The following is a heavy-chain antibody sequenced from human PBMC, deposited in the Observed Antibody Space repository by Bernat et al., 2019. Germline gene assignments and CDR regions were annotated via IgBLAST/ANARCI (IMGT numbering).Heavy chain of an antibody. Sequence: QVQLVESGGGVVQPWRSLRLSCAASGFTFSSYGMHWVRQAPGKGLEWVAVIWYDGSNKYYADSVKGRFTISRDNSKNTLYLQMNSLRAEDTAVYYCARESSDVDTAMAPLLDSMGFDPWGQGTLVTVSS. D-gene: IGHD5-18*01. CDR1: GFTFSSYG. CDR2: IWYDGSNK. J-gene: IGHJ5*02. CDR3: ARESSDVDTAMAPLLDSMGFDP. V-gene: IGHV3-33*01.